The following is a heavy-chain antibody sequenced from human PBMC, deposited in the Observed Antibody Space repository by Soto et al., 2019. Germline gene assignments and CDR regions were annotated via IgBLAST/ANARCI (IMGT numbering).Heavy chain of an antibody. CDR3: ARGSTTEKVDS. J-gene: IGHJ4*02. V-gene: IGHV4-30-4*08. Sequence: SATLSLTCSVSGASIYNGGYSWSWIRQSPGNRLEWIWHLLNSGRPYNNPSLKSRVPISADTSKNQFSLKLTSVTAADTAVYYCARGSTTEKVDSWGQGTLVT. CDR1: GASIYNGGYS. D-gene: IGHD4-17*01. CDR2: LLNSGRP.